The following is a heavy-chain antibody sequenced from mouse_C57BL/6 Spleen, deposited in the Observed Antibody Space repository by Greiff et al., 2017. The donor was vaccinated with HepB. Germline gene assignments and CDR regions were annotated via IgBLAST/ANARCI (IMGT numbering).Heavy chain of an antibody. CDR1: GFTFSDYG. J-gene: IGHJ3*01. V-gene: IGHV5-17*01. D-gene: IGHD4-1*01. CDR2: ISSGSSTI. CDR3: ARGLTGGFAY. Sequence: EVQLQESGGGLVKPGGSLKLSCAASGFTFSDYGMHWVRQAPEKGLEWVAYISSGSSTIYYADTVKGRFTISRDNAKNTLFLQMTSLRSEDTAMYYCARGLTGGFAYWGQGTLVTVSA.